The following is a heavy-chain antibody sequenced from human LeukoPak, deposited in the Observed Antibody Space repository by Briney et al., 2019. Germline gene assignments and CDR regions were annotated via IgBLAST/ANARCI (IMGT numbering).Heavy chain of an antibody. V-gene: IGHV4-39*07. CDR1: GGSISSSSYY. CDR2: IYYSGST. CDR3: ARTWDIVVVGWFDP. J-gene: IGHJ5*02. Sequence: SETLSLTCTVSGGSISSSSYYWGWIRQPPGKGLEWIGSIYYSGSTYYNPSLKSRVTISVDTSKNQFSLKLSSVTAADTAVYYCARTWDIVVVGWFDPWGQGTLVTVSS. D-gene: IGHD2-2*01.